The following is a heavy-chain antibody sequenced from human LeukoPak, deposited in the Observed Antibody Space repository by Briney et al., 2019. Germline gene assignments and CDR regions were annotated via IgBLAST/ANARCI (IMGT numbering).Heavy chain of an antibody. CDR3: ATSDDSSGSD. J-gene: IGHJ4*02. Sequence: PGGSLRLSCAASGFTFSGYWMSWVRQAPGKGREWVANINLDGSVRHYVDSARGRFTISRDNAKNSLYLQMNSLRAEDTALYYCATSDDSSGSDWGQGTLVTVSS. V-gene: IGHV3-7*01. D-gene: IGHD3-22*01. CDR2: INLDGSVR. CDR1: GFTFSGYW.